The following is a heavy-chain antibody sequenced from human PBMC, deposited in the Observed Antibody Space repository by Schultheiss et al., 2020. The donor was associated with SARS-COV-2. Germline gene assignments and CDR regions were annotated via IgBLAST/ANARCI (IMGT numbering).Heavy chain of an antibody. Sequence: GGSLRLSCAASGFTFSSYAMSWVRQAPGKGLEWVSGISGSGGSTYYADSVKGRFTISRDTSKNTLYLQRNSLRAEDMALYYCARRSSGGTYYFDCWGQGTLVTVSS. J-gene: IGHJ4*02. D-gene: IGHD2-8*02. CDR3: ARRSSGGTYYFDC. V-gene: IGHV3-23*01. CDR2: ISGSGGST. CDR1: GFTFSSYA.